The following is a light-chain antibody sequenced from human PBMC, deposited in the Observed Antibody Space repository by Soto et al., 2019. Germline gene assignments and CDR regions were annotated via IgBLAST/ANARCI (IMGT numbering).Light chain of an antibody. Sequence: EIVLTQSPATLSLSPGERATLSCRASQSVSSYLAWYQQKPGQAPRLLIYDASNRATGIPARFSGSGSGTDFTLTISSLEPEDFATYYCQQSYSTPWTFGPGTKVELK. V-gene: IGKV3-11*01. CDR1: QSVSSY. CDR2: DAS. CDR3: QQSYSTPWT. J-gene: IGKJ1*01.